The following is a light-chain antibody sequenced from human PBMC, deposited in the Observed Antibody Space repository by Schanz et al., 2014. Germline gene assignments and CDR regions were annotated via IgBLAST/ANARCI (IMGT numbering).Light chain of an antibody. CDR3: QQSYSTPRT. V-gene: IGKV1-33*01. CDR1: QDISSY. J-gene: IGKJ2*02. CDR2: DAS. Sequence: DFLMTQSPSTLSASVGDRVTITCQASQDISSYLGWYQQKPGKAPKLLIYDASNLETGVPSRFSGSGSGTDFTFTISSLQPEDFATFYCQQSYSTPRTFGQGTKLEIK.